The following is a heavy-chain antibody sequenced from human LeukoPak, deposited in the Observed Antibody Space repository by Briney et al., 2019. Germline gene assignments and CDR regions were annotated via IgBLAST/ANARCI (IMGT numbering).Heavy chain of an antibody. J-gene: IGHJ5*02. CDR1: GGTFSSYT. CDR2: IIPILGIA. Sequence: SVKVSCKASGGTFSSYTISWVRQAPGQGLEWMGRIIPILGIANYAQKFQGRVTITADKSTSTAYMELSSLRFEDTAVYYCAREGITYYYDSSGYYNNWFDPWGQGALVTVSS. D-gene: IGHD3-22*01. V-gene: IGHV1-69*04. CDR3: AREGITYYYDSSGYYNNWFDP.